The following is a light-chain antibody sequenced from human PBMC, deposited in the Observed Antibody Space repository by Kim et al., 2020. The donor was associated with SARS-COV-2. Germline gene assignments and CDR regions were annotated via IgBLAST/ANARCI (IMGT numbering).Light chain of an antibody. J-gene: IGLJ2*01. CDR1: NIGIRS. Sequence: SVAPGETARITCGGNNIGIRSVHWYRQTPGQAPVLVIYYDNDRPSGIPERITGSNSGNTATLTISRVEAGDEADYYCQVWDSSSLVFGGGTQLTVL. CDR2: YDN. V-gene: IGLV3-21*04. CDR3: QVWDSSSLV.